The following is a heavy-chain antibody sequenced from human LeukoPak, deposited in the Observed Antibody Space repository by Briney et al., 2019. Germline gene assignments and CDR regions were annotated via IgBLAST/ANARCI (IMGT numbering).Heavy chain of an antibody. CDR3: ARSVPDYTRFDF. Sequence: QPGGSLRLSCATSGFTFNTYAMSWVRQAPGKGLEWVSGISASGVATHYADSVKGRFTISRDNSKNTLYLQMNSLRVEDTALYYCARSVPDYTRFDFWGQGALVTVSS. J-gene: IGHJ4*02. CDR1: GFTFNTYA. D-gene: IGHD4-11*01. V-gene: IGHV3-23*01. CDR2: ISASGVAT.